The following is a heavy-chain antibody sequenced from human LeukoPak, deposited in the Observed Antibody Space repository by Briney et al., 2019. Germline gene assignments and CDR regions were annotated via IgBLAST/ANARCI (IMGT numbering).Heavy chain of an antibody. CDR1: GFTFSSYS. CDR3: ARSPFDYSTTWYFW. J-gene: IGHJ3*01. CDR2: ISSSSSYI. Sequence: GGSLRLSCAASGFTFSSYSMNWVRQAPGKGLEWVSSISSSSSYIYYADSVKGRFTISRDNAKNSLYLQMNSLRAEDTAVYYCARSPFDYSTTWYFWWGQGTMVTVSS. D-gene: IGHD6-13*01. V-gene: IGHV3-21*06.